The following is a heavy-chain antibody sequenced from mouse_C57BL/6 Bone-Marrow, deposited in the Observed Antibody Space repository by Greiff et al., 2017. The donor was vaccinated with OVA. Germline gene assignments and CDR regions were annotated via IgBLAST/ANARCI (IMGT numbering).Heavy chain of an antibody. Sequence: VKLQQSGAELARPGASVKLSCKASGYTFTSYGISWVKQRTGQGLEWIGEIYPRSGNTYYNEKFKGKATLTADKSSSTAYMELRSLTSEDSAVYFFAIPYSSAWFAYWGQGTLVTVSA. D-gene: IGHD1-1*01. V-gene: IGHV1-81*01. J-gene: IGHJ3*01. CDR3: AIPYSSAWFAY. CDR2: IYPRSGNT. CDR1: GYTFTSYG.